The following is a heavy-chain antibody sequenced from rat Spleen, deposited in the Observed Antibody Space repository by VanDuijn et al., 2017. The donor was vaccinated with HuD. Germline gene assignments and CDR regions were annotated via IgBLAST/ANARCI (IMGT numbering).Heavy chain of an antibody. V-gene: IGHV5-19*01. CDR3: GRIIYTLDY. CDR2: ISNSGYNT. J-gene: IGHJ2*01. CDR1: GFTFSNYG. Sequence: EVQLVESGGGLVQPGRSLKLSCAASGFTFSNYGMHWIRQAPGKGLEWVASISNSGYNTYYRDSVEGRFTISRDNAQRTVYLQMNSLRSEDTATYYCGRIIYTLDYWGQGVMVTVTS. D-gene: IGHD1-2*01.